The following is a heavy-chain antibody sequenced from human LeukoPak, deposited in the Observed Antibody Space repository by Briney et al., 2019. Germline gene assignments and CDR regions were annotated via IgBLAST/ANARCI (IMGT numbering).Heavy chain of an antibody. CDR1: GFTFSNSW. J-gene: IGHJ4*02. CDR3: ARGHEPAHFDY. CDR2: IKPDGSAQ. Sequence: QSGGSLRLSCAASGFTFSNSWMSWVRQAPGKGLEWVATIKPDGSAQYYVDSVKGRFTISRDNAKNSLYLQMNSLRAEDTAVYYCARGHEPAHFDYWGQGTLVTVSS. V-gene: IGHV3-7*01.